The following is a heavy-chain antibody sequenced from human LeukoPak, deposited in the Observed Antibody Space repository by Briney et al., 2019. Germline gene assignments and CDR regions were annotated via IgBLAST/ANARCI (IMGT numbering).Heavy chain of an antibody. CDR1: GGTFSSYA. CDR2: ISPILGIA. D-gene: IGHD6-13*01. V-gene: IGHV1-69*04. Sequence: SVKVSCKASGGTFSSYAISWVRQAPGQGLEWMGGISPILGIANYAQKFQGRVTITADKSTSTAYMELSSLRSEDTAVYYCARELAAAGTEGAFDIWGQGTMVTVSS. J-gene: IGHJ3*02. CDR3: ARELAAAGTEGAFDI.